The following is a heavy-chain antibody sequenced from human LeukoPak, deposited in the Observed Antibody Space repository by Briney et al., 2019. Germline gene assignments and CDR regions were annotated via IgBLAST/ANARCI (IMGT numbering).Heavy chain of an antibody. CDR2: ISAYNGNT. V-gene: IGHV1-18*01. CDR1: GYTFTSYG. Sequence: ASVKVSCKASGYTFTSYGISWVRQAPGQGLEWMGWISAYNGNTNYAQKLQGRVTMTTDTSTSPAYMELRSLRSDDTAVYYCARVDYGDSAFDPWGQGTLVTVSS. CDR3: ARVDYGDSAFDP. D-gene: IGHD4-17*01. J-gene: IGHJ5*02.